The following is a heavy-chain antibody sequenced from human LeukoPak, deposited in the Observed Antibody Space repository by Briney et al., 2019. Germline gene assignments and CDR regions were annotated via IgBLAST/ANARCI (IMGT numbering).Heavy chain of an antibody. Sequence: NPSETLSLTCTVSGGSVSSGSYYWSWIRQPPGKGLEWIGYIYYRGSTNYNPSLKSRVTISVDTSKNQFSLKLSSVTAADTAVYYCARESYSSGWYRGDRDIDYWGQGTLVTVSS. D-gene: IGHD6-19*01. V-gene: IGHV4-61*01. J-gene: IGHJ4*02. CDR1: GGSVSSGSYY. CDR2: IYYRGST. CDR3: ARESYSSGWYRGDRDIDY.